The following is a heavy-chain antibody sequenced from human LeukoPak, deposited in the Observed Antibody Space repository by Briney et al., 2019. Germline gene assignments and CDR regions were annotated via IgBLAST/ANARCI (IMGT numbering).Heavy chain of an antibody. CDR1: GFTFSRYS. CDR3: AKGGRGYSYGSLDY. J-gene: IGHJ4*02. Sequence: GGSLRLSCAASGFTFSRYSMNWVRQAPGKGLEWVSYISRSSSTIHYADSVKGRFTISRDNSKNTLYLQMNSLRVEDTAVYYCAKGGRGYSYGSLDYWGQGTLVTVS. D-gene: IGHD5-18*01. V-gene: IGHV3-48*01. CDR2: ISRSSSTI.